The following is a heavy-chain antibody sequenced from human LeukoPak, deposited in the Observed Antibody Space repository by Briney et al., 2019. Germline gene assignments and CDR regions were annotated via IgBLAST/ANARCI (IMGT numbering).Heavy chain of an antibody. D-gene: IGHD2-15*01. Sequence: GGSLRLSCAASGFTFSTYAMSWVRQAPGKGLEWVSAIGGSGGNTYYADSVKGRFTISRDNSKNTLYLQMNSLRAEDTAVYYCAKGREPVVVKDAFDVWGQGTMVTVSS. CDR1: GFTFSTYA. CDR3: AKGREPVVVKDAFDV. CDR2: IGGSGGNT. J-gene: IGHJ3*01. V-gene: IGHV3-23*01.